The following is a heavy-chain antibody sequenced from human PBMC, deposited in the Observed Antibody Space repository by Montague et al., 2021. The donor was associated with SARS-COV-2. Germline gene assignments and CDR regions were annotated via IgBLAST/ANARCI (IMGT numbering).Heavy chain of an antibody. V-gene: IGHV4-59*08. D-gene: IGHD2-8*02. Sequence: SETLSLTCSRLCRGIQGQNGSSHVRTPVTTGECMPSFACKEKTNYNPSLKSRVTISVDTSKNQFSLKLSSVTAADTAVYYCARHHPVGGVRPWGQGTLVTVSS. CDR1: CRGIQGQN. CDR2: FACKEKT. J-gene: IGHJ5*02. CDR3: ARHHPVGGVRP.